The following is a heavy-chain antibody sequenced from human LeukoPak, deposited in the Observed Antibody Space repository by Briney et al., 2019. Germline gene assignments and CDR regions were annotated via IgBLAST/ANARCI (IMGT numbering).Heavy chain of an antibody. V-gene: IGHV3-23*01. Sequence: PGGSLRLSCAASGFTFSSYAMSWVRQAPGKWLEWVSAISGSGGSTYYADSVKGRFTISRDNSKNKLYLQMNSLRAEDTAVYYCVTATTIDYWGQGTLVTVSS. CDR3: VTATTIDY. D-gene: IGHD1-26*01. CDR1: GFTFSSYA. J-gene: IGHJ4*02. CDR2: ISGSGGST.